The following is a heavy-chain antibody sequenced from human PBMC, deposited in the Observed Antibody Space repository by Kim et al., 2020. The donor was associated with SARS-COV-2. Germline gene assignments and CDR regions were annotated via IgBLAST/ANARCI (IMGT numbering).Heavy chain of an antibody. J-gene: IGHJ4*02. CDR2: GST. CDR3: ARDRGNFDY. Sequence: GSTNYNPSLKSRVTMSVDTYKNQFSLKLSSVTAADTAVYYCARDRGNFDYWGQGTLVTVSS. V-gene: IGHV4-4*07.